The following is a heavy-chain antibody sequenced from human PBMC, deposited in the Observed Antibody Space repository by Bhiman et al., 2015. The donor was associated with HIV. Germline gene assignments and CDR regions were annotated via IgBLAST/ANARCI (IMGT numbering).Heavy chain of an antibody. Sequence: QVQLVESGGGVVQPGGSLKLSCAASGFTFSNFGMHWVRQTPGKGLEWVAFIRYDGSNKYYADSVKGRFTISRDTSKNTLYLQMNSLRAEDTAVYYCAKDESLRFGFGSFDYVGPRERWS. V-gene: IGHV3-30*02. CDR3: AKDESLRFGFGSFDY. J-gene: IGHJ4*02. CDR1: GFTFSNFG. CDR2: IRYDGSNK. D-gene: IGHD3-10*01.